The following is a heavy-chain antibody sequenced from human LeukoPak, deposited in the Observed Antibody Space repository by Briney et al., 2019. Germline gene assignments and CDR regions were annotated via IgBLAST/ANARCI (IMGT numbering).Heavy chain of an antibody. J-gene: IGHJ6*02. CDR1: GFTLSSYA. V-gene: IGHV3-23*01. Sequence: PGGSLRLSCAASGFTLSSYAMSWVRQTPGKGLEWVSAISGSGGSTYYADSVKGRFTISRDNSKNTLFLQMNSLRVEDTAPYYCAKSVAIYVYYGLDVWGQGTTVTVSS. CDR2: ISGSGGST. CDR3: AKSVAIYVYYGLDV. D-gene: IGHD3-16*01.